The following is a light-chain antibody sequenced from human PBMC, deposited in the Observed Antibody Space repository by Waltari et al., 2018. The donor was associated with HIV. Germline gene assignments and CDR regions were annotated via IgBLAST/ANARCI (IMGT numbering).Light chain of an antibody. V-gene: IGLV2-8*01. J-gene: IGLJ2*01. CDR1: SSDVGGYNY. Sequence: QSALTQPPSASGSAGQSVTISCTGTSSDVGGYNYVSWYQQHPGKAPKLMIFEVSKRPSGFPDRFSGSKSGNTASLTVSGLQAEDEADYFCSSYAGSNNWVFGGGTKLTVL. CDR3: SSYAGSNNWV. CDR2: EVS.